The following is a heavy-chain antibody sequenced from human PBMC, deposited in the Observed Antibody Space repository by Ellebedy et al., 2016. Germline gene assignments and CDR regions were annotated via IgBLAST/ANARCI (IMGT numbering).Heavy chain of an antibody. Sequence: GGSLRLXXVASGFTFSSYAMSWVRQAPGKGLEWVSFISGSGGSTYSADSVKGRFTISRDNSKNTLYLQMNSLRADDTAVYYCANVIVGATPFDYWGQGTLVTVSS. J-gene: IGHJ4*02. V-gene: IGHV3-23*01. CDR2: ISGSGGST. CDR3: ANVIVGATPFDY. D-gene: IGHD1-26*01. CDR1: GFTFSSYA.